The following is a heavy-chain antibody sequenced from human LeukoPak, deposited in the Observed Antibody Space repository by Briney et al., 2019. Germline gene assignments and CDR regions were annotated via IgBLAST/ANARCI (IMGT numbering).Heavy chain of an antibody. CDR2: IVGDSSKA. D-gene: IGHD1-26*01. J-gene: IGHJ4*02. V-gene: IGHV3-23*01. CDR1: GLTFHDYA. CDR3: AKDTYTHSGTYYLYYFDY. Sequence: GGSLRLSCAISGLTFHDYAMTWVRQAPGKGLEWVSTIVGDSSKAYYADSVKGRFTISRDNSKNTLYLQMNSLRAEDTAVYYCAKDTYTHSGTYYLYYFDYWGQGTLVTVSS.